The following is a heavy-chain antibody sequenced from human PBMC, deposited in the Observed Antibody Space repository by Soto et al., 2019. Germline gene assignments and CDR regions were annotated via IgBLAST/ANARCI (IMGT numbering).Heavy chain of an antibody. CDR1: GGSISSYY. CDR3: ARSFKTYYDFWSGSENWLDP. J-gene: IGHJ5*02. D-gene: IGHD3-3*01. Sequence: SETLSLTCTVSGGSISSYYWSWIRQPPGKGLEWIGYIYYSGSTNYNPSLKSRVTISVDTSKNQFSLKLSSVTAADTAVYYCARSFKTYYDFWSGSENWLDPWGQGTLVTVSS. CDR2: IYYSGST. V-gene: IGHV4-59*01.